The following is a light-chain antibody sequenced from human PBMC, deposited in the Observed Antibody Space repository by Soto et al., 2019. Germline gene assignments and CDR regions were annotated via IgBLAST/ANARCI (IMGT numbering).Light chain of an antibody. V-gene: IGLV2-8*01. CDR3: SSYAGSNKLV. Sequence: QSVLTQPPSASGSPGQSVTISCTGSSSDFGAYDSVSWYQQHPGKAPKLLIYEVAKRPSGVPDRFSGPKSGNTASLTVSGLQAEDEADYYCSSYAGSNKLVFGTGTKLTVL. CDR1: SSDFGAYDS. CDR2: EVA. J-gene: IGLJ1*01.